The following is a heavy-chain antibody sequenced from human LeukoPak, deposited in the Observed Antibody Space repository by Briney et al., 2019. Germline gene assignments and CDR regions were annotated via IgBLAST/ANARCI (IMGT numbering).Heavy chain of an antibody. J-gene: IGHJ5*02. CDR2: IYYSGST. Sequence: NASETLSPISNLPGDSINNYYWSWVRQPPGKGLEWIGYIYYSGSTNYNPTLKSRVTISKDPSKKQVALKLTSVTAADTAVYYCARGSNWLDPWGQGTLVTVSS. V-gene: IGHV4-59*01. CDR3: ARGSNWLDP. D-gene: IGHD6-6*01. CDR1: GDSINNYY.